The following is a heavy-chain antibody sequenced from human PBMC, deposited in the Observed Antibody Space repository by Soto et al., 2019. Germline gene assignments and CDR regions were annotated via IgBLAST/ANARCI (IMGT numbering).Heavy chain of an antibody. CDR2: INAGNGNT. V-gene: IGHV1-3*01. J-gene: IGHJ4*02. Sequence: GASVKVSCKASGYTFTSYAMHWVRQAPGQRLEWMGWINAGNGNTKYSQKFQGRVTITRDTSASTAYMELSSLRSEDTAVYYCARSHLSIAAAPVLDYWGQGTLVTVSS. CDR3: ARSHLSIAAAPVLDY. D-gene: IGHD6-13*01. CDR1: GYTFTSYA.